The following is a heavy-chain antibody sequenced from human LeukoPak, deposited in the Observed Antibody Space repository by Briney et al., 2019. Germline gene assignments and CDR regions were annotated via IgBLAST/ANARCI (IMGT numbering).Heavy chain of an antibody. Sequence: GGSLRLSCAASGFTFSSYWMSWVRQAPGKGLEWVANIKQDGSEKYYVDSVKGRFTFSRDNAKNSLYLQMNSLRAEDTAVHYCAREEGGYSYGYDYWGQGTLVTVSS. CDR1: GFTFSSYW. D-gene: IGHD5-18*01. CDR2: IKQDGSEK. J-gene: IGHJ4*02. CDR3: AREEGGYSYGYDY. V-gene: IGHV3-7*01.